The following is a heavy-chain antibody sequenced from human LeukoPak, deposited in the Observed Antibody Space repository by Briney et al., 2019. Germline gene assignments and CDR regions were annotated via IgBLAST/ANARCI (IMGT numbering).Heavy chain of an antibody. V-gene: IGHV1-18*01. CDR1: GYTLSNFG. CDR2: ISSNNDHA. J-gene: IGHJ4*02. Sequence: SVKLSCKASGYTLSNFGINCVPHAPGQGLEWMGWISSNNDHANYGQKFQGRFTMTTDSSTSTAYMELRNLRSDDTAVYYCARDGTTTDDYWGQGTLVTVSS. CDR3: ARDGTTTDDY. D-gene: IGHD1-26*01.